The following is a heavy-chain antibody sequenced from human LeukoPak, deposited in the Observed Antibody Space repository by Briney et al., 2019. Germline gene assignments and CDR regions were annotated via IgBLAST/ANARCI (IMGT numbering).Heavy chain of an antibody. D-gene: IGHD5-18*01. CDR3: AALMGYSYGYNWFDP. V-gene: IGHV1-69*05. Sequence: VASVKVSCKASGGTFSSYAISWVRQAPGQGLEWMGGIIPICGTANYAQKFQGRVTITTDESTSTAYMELSSLRSEDTAVYYCAALMGYSYGYNWFDPWGQGTLVTVSS. CDR1: GGTFSSYA. J-gene: IGHJ5*02. CDR2: IIPICGTA.